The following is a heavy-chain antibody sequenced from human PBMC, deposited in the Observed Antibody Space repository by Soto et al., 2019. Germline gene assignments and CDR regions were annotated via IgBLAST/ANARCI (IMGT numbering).Heavy chain of an antibody. CDR1: GFTFSSYA. CDR2: ISYDGSNK. CDR3: ARDYCSSTSCYDYYFDY. V-gene: IGHV3-30-3*01. Sequence: GGSLRLSCAASGFTFSSYAMHWVRQAPGKGLEWVAVISYDGSNKYYADSVKGRFTISRDNSKNTLYLQMNSLRAEDTAVYYCARDYCSSTSCYDYYFDYWGQGTLVTVSS. J-gene: IGHJ4*02. D-gene: IGHD2-2*01.